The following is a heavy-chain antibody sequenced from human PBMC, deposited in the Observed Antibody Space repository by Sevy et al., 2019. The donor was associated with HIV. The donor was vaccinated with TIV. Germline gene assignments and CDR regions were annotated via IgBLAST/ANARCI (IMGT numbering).Heavy chain of an antibody. CDR3: TRAERDYFYMDV. CDR2: IRTKAYGGTR. Sequence: GGSLRLSCTGSGFTFSNYVMSWVRQAPGKGLEWVASIRTKAYGGTREYAASVKGRFTVSRDDSKSIAYLEMNSLKIEDTAVYYCTRAERDYFYMDVWGKGITVTVSS. CDR1: GFTFSNYV. V-gene: IGHV3-49*04. J-gene: IGHJ6*03.